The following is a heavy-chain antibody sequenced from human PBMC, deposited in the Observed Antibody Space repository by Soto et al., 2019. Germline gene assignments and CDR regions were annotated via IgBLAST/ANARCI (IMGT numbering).Heavy chain of an antibody. CDR3: AMTYYYDSSGYIIFDY. Sequence: SVKVSCKASGGTFSSYAISWVRQAPGQGLEWMGGIIPIFGTANYAQKFQGRVTITADESTSTAYMELSSLRSEDTAVYYCAMTYYYDSSGYIIFDYWGQGTLVTVS. V-gene: IGHV1-69*13. CDR2: IIPIFGTA. CDR1: GGTFSSYA. D-gene: IGHD3-22*01. J-gene: IGHJ4*02.